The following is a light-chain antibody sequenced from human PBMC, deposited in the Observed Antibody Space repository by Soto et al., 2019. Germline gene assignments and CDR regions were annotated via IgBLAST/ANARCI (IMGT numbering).Light chain of an antibody. J-gene: IGLJ1*01. Sequence: QSALTQPASVSGSPGQSITISCTGTSSDVGNYNLVSWYQHHPGKAPKLMIYEGSKRPSGVSNRFSGSKSGNTASLTISGLQAEDEADYYCCSFAAGSTPYVFGTGTKGTVL. CDR2: EGS. CDR1: SSDVGNYNL. CDR3: CSFAAGSTPYV. V-gene: IGLV2-23*01.